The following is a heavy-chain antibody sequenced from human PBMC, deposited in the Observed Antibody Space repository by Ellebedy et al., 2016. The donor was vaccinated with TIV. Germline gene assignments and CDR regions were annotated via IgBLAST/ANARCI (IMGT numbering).Heavy chain of an antibody. CDR3: ARGGGRFDP. V-gene: IGHV3-74*01. CDR2: INSDGSST. J-gene: IGHJ5*02. Sequence: GESLKISXAASGFSFSSYWMHWLRQAPGKGLVWVSRINSDGSSTSYADSVKGRFTMSRDNAKNTLFLQMNSLTAEDTAVYYCARGGGRFDPWGQGTLVTVSS. D-gene: IGHD3-16*01. CDR1: GFSFSSYW.